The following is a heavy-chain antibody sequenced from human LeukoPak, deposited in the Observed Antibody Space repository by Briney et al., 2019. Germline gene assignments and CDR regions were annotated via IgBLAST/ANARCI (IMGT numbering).Heavy chain of an antibody. CDR3: ARDRDYYGSATYNWFDP. V-gene: IGHV1-69*13. CDR1: GGTFSSYA. Sequence: SVKVSCKASGGTFSSYAISWVLQAPGQGLEWMGGIIPIFGTANYAQKFQGRVTITADESTSTAYMELSSLRSEDTAVYYCARDRDYYGSATYNWFDPWGQGTLVTVSS. J-gene: IGHJ5*02. D-gene: IGHD3-10*01. CDR2: IIPIFGTA.